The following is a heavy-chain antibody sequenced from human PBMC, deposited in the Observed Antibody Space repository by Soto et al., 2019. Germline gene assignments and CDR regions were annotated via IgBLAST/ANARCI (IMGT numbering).Heavy chain of an antibody. J-gene: IGHJ5*01. CDR1: GDSVSSNSAA. Sequence: QVQLQQSGPGLVKPSQTLSLTCAISGDSVSSNSAAWNWIRQSPSSGLEWLGRTYYRSKWYNDYAVSVKSRITINPDTSKNQFSLQLNSLTPQDTAVYYCARGAYCSGGSCYWWFDSWGQGTLVTVSS. D-gene: IGHD2-15*01. CDR3: ARGAYCSGGSCYWWFDS. V-gene: IGHV6-1*01. CDR2: TYYRSKWYN.